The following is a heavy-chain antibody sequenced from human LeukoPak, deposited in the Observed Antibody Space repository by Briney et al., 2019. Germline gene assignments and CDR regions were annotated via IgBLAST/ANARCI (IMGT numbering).Heavy chain of an antibody. Sequence: PGESLKISCKGSGYSFTTYWMGWVRQMPGKGLEWMGIIYPDDSDARYSPSFQGQVTISADKSISTAFLQWSSLKASDTAMYYCARQYGRPFDYWGQGTLVTVSS. CDR2: IYPDDSDA. D-gene: IGHD4-17*01. J-gene: IGHJ4*02. V-gene: IGHV5-51*01. CDR3: ARQYGRPFDY. CDR1: GYSFTTYW.